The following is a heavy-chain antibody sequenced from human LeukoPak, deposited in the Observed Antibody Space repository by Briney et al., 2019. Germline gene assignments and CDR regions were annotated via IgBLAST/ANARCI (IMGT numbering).Heavy chain of an antibody. CDR2: IYHSGST. Sequence: SEALSLTCTVSGYSISSGFYWGWIRQPPGKGLECIGSIYHSGSTYYNPSLKSRVTISVDTSKNQFSLNLSSVTAADTAMYYCARAVGTSRNFFDYWGQGTLVTVSS. V-gene: IGHV4-38-2*02. D-gene: IGHD4-23*01. J-gene: IGHJ4*02. CDR1: GYSISSGFY. CDR3: ARAVGTSRNFFDY.